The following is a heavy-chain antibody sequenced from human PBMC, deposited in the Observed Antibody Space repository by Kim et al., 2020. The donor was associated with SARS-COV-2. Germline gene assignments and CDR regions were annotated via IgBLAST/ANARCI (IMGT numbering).Heavy chain of an antibody. V-gene: IGHV3-48*01. CDR3: ARDGGIVAWEAEFDY. Sequence: GGSLRLSCVAFGFTFSGYRMSWVRQAPGKGLEWLSFISGGDGSIYYADSVRGRFTVSRDDAKNSLYLQMNSLTVDDTAVYYCARDGGIVAWEAEFDYWG. D-gene: IGHD1-26*01. CDR1: GFTFSGYR. J-gene: IGHJ4*01. CDR2: ISGGDGSI.